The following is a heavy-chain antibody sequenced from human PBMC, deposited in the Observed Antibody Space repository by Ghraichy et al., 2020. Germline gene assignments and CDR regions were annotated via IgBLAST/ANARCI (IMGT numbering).Heavy chain of an antibody. CDR1: GGTFSSYA. CDR3: AGGPLSGYCTNGVCSPLDY. Sequence: SVKVSCKASGGTFSSYAISWVRQAPGQGLEWMGGIIPIFGTANYAQKFQGRVTITADESTSTAYMELSSLRSEDTAVYYCAGGPLSGYCTNGVCSPLDYWGQGTLVTVSS. J-gene: IGHJ4*02. CDR2: IIPIFGTA. V-gene: IGHV1-69*13. D-gene: IGHD2-8*01.